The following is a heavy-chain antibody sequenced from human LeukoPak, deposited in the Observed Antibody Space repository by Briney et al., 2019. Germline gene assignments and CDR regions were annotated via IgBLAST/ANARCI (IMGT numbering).Heavy chain of an antibody. Sequence: ASVKVSCKASGYTFTGYYMHWVRQAPGQGLEWMGWINPNSGGTNYAQKFQGRVTMTRDTSISTAYMELSRLRSDDTAVYYCARTASGSWYPTQERSYFDYWGQGTLVTVSS. CDR1: GYTFTGYY. CDR2: INPNSGGT. CDR3: ARTASGSWYPTQERSYFDY. V-gene: IGHV1-2*02. J-gene: IGHJ4*02. D-gene: IGHD6-13*01.